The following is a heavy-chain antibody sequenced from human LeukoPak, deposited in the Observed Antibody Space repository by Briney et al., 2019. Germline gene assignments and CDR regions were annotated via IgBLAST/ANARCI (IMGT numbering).Heavy chain of an antibody. CDR1: GYTFTSYG. V-gene: IGHV1-18*01. D-gene: IGHD3-10*01. Sequence: ASVKVSCKASGYTFTSYGISWVRQAPGQGLEWMGWISAYNGNTNYAQKLQGRVTMTTDTSTSTAYMELRSLRSDDTAVYYCARDHVDFFGETQMVGMANYYYGMDVWGQGTTVTVSS. J-gene: IGHJ6*02. CDR2: ISAYNGNT. CDR3: ARDHVDFFGETQMVGMANYYYGMDV.